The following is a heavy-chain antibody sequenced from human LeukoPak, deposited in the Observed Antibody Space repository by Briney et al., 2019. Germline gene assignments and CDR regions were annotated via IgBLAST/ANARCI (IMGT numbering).Heavy chain of an antibody. V-gene: IGHV4-34*01. CDR1: GGTFNDYY. J-gene: IGHJ4*02. CDR2: INHSGNT. D-gene: IGHD5-24*01. CDR3: ARRVRFGDGWVFDY. Sequence: SETLSLTCAVYGGTFNDYYWSWIRQSSGKGLEWIGEINHSGNTNYNPSLKSRVIISVDTSKNQFSLNLNSVTAADTAVYYCARRVRFGDGWVFDYWGQGSLVTVSS.